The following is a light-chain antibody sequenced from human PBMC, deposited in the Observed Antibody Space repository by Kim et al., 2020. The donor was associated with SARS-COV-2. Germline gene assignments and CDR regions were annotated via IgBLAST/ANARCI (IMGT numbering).Light chain of an antibody. CDR3: NSRDSSGNPLGV. CDR2: GKN. CDR1: SLRSYY. J-gene: IGLJ2*01. V-gene: IGLV3-19*01. Sequence: SSELTQGPAVSVALGQTVRITCQGDSLRSYYASWYQQKPGQAPVLVIYGKNNRPSGIPDRFSGSSSGNTASLTITGAQAEDEADYYCNSRDSSGNPLGVF.